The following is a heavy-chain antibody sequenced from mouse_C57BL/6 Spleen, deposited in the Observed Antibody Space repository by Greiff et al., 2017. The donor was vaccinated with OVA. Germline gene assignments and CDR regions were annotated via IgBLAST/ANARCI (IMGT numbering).Heavy chain of an antibody. Sequence: QVQLQQSGAELVMPGASVKLSCKASGYTFTSYWMHWVKQRPGQGLEWIGEIDPSDSYTNYNQKFKGKSTLTVDKSSSTAYMQLSSLTSEDSAVYYCAIYYDYDGAMDYWGQGTSVTVSS. V-gene: IGHV1-69*01. CDR1: GYTFTSYW. CDR3: AIYYDYDGAMDY. CDR2: IDPSDSYT. J-gene: IGHJ4*01. D-gene: IGHD2-4*01.